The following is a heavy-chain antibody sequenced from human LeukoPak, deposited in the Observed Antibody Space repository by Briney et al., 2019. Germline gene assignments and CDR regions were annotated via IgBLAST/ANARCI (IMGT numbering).Heavy chain of an antibody. V-gene: IGHV1-69*04. CDR2: IIPIFGIA. CDR3: ARDGDYADYYGMDV. D-gene: IGHD4-17*01. Sequence: SVKVSCKASGGTFSSYAISWVRQAPGQGLEWMGRIIPIFGIANYAQKFQGIVTITADKSTSTAYMELSSLRSEDTAVYYCARDGDYADYYGMDVWGQGTTVTVSS. CDR1: GGTFSSYA. J-gene: IGHJ6*02.